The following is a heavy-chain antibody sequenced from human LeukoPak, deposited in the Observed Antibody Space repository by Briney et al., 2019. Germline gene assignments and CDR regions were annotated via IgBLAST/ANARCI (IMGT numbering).Heavy chain of an antibody. CDR1: GFTFSSYA. V-gene: IGHV3-30-3*01. D-gene: IGHD2-2*01. J-gene: IGHJ3*02. Sequence: GGSLRLSCAASGFTFSSYAMHWVRQAPGKGLEWVAVISYDGSNKYYADSVKGRFTISRDNSKNTLYLQMNSLRAEDTAVYYCARVGGDIVVVPAAYGAFDIWGQGTMVTVSS. CDR2: ISYDGSNK. CDR3: ARVGGDIVVVPAAYGAFDI.